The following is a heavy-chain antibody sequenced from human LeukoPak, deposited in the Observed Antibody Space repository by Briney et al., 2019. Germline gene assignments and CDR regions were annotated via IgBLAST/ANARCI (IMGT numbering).Heavy chain of an antibody. V-gene: IGHV3-30*01. D-gene: IGHD6-13*01. CDR1: GFTFSSYA. Sequence: GGSLRLSCAASGFTFSSYAMHWVRQAPGKGLEWVSVISYDGSNKYYADSVKGRFTISRDNSKNTLYLQMNSLRAEDTAVYYCARSKGSSIPSSSDYYYYMDVWGKGTTVTVSS. J-gene: IGHJ6*03. CDR3: ARSKGSSIPSSSDYYYYMDV. CDR2: ISYDGSNK.